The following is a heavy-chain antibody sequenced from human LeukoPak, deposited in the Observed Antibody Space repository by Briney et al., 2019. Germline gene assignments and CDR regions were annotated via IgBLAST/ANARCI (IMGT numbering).Heavy chain of an antibody. Sequence: SVKVSCKASGGTFSSYAISWVRQAPGQGLEWMGRIIPILGIANYAQKFQGRVTITADKSTSTAYVELSSLRSEDTAVYYCARVHSYALSYYFDYWGQGTLVTVSS. CDR3: ARVHSYALSYYFDY. CDR1: GGTFSSYA. J-gene: IGHJ4*02. V-gene: IGHV1-69*04. D-gene: IGHD1-26*01. CDR2: IIPILGIA.